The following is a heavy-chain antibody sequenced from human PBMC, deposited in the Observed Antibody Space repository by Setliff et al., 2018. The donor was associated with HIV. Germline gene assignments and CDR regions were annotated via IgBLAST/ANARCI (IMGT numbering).Heavy chain of an antibody. CDR1: GFCFGDYL. CDR2: IRSKPYGGTT. J-gene: IGHJ4*02. V-gene: IGHV3-49*04. Sequence: GGSLRLSCTASGFCFGDYLMSWVRQGPGKGLEWVGFIRSKPYGGTTEYAASVKGRFSISRDDSKSIVYLQMSSLKTEDTAVYYCSRVNDHSHLQYNFEDWGRGTLVTVSS. CDR3: SRVNDHSHLQYNFED. D-gene: IGHD1-1*01.